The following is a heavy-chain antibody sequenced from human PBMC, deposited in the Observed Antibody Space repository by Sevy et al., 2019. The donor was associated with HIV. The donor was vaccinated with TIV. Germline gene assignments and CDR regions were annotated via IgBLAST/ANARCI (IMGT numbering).Heavy chain of an antibody. CDR2: IKSKTDGGTT. CDR3: TTDRYCISTSCYAGKGYYYYYGMHV. V-gene: IGHV3-15*07. Sequence: GGSLRLSCAASGFTFSNAWMNWVRQAPGKGLEWVGRIKSKTDGGTTDYAAPVKGRFTISRDDSKNTLYLQMNSLKTEDTAVYYCTTDRYCISTSCYAGKGYYYYYGMHVWGQGTTVTVSS. CDR1: GFTFSNAW. D-gene: IGHD2-2*01. J-gene: IGHJ6*02.